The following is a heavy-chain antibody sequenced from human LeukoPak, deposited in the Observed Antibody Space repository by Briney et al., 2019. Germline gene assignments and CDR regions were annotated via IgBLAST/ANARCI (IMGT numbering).Heavy chain of an antibody. CDR1: GFTFNNYA. V-gene: IGHV3-23*01. D-gene: IGHD1-26*01. Sequence: GGSLRLSCAASGFTFNNYAMGWVRQAPGKGLEWVSGISGSGANTNYADSVKGRFTISRDNSKNTLYLQMNSLRAEDTAVYYCTKDHEYSGSPRAFDIWGQGTMVTVSS. CDR3: TKDHEYSGSPRAFDI. J-gene: IGHJ3*02. CDR2: ISGSGANT.